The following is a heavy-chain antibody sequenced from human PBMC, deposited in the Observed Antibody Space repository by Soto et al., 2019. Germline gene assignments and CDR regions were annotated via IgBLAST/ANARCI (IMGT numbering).Heavy chain of an antibody. V-gene: IGHV3-48*02. D-gene: IGHD6-19*01. J-gene: IGHJ5*02. CDR2: ISSSSTTK. Sequence: EVQLVESGGGLVQPGGSLRLSCAASGFTFNSYSMNWVRQAPGKGLEWVSYISSSSTTKYYTDSVKGRFTISRDNAKNSLYLQINSLREDDTAVYYCARPCSGWENWFDPWGQGTLVTVSS. CDR1: GFTFNSYS. CDR3: ARPCSGWENWFDP.